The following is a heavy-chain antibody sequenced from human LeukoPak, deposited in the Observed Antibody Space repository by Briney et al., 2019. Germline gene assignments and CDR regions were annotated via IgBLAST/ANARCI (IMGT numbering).Heavy chain of an antibody. V-gene: IGHV3-23*01. CDR2: ISGSGGST. Sequence: GGSLRLSCAGSGFTFSSYGMSWVRQAPGKGLEWVSGISGSGGSTYYADSVKGRFTISRDKSKNTLYLRINSLRADDTAVYYCAKSYKVIGERYKSGYYFDYGGQGTLVTVSS. CDR1: GFTFSSYG. D-gene: IGHD6-25*01. CDR3: AKSYKVIGERYKSGYYFDY. J-gene: IGHJ4*02.